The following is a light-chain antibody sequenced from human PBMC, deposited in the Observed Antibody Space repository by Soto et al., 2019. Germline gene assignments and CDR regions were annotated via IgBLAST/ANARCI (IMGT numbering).Light chain of an antibody. Sequence: DIQMTQSPSSLSASVGDRVTITCQASHDISNYLNWYQQKPGKAPKLLIYDASNLETGVPSRFSGSGSGTDFTFTISSLQPEDIATYYCQPYDNLPLTFGGGTKVDIK. CDR1: HDISNY. CDR3: QPYDNLPLT. J-gene: IGKJ4*01. V-gene: IGKV1-33*01. CDR2: DAS.